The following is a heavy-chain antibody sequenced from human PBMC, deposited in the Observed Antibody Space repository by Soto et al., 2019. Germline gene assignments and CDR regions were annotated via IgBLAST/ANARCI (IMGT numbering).Heavy chain of an antibody. CDR3: ARGDGFWSGYSYLNY. J-gene: IGHJ4*02. D-gene: IGHD3-3*01. Sequence: PSETLSLTCTVSGGSVSNSSHYWTWIRQPPGKGLEWIGYVYYTGSTNYNPSLHRRVTISVDTSKNQFSPTLSSVTAADTAVYYCARGDGFWSGYSYLNYWGQGTPVTVSS. V-gene: IGHV4-61*01. CDR2: VYYTGST. CDR1: GGSVSNSSHY.